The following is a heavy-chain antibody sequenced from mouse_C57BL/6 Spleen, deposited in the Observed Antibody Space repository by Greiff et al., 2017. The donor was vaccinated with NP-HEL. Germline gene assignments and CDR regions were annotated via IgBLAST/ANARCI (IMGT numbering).Heavy chain of an antibody. J-gene: IGHJ2*01. CDR1: GYTFTSYW. CDR2: IYPGSGST. Sequence: QVHVKQPGAELVKPGASVKMSCKASGYTFTSYWITWVKQRPGQGLEWIGDIYPGSGSTNYNEKFKSKATLTVDTSSSTAYMQLSSLTSEDSAVYYCAREGDSGFFFDYWGQGTTLTVSS. V-gene: IGHV1-55*01. CDR3: AREGDSGFFFDY.